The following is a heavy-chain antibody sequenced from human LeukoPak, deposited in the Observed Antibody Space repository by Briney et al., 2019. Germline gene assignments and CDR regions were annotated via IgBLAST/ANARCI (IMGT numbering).Heavy chain of an antibody. V-gene: IGHV3-7*05. D-gene: IGHD3-16*02. Sequence: GGSLRLSCAASGFTFSISSMTWVRQAPGKGLEWVANIKEDGSEKNYVDSVKGRFTISRDNAKNSLYLQMTSLRAEDTAVYYCATDVGADHLWGTYRSPVDCWGQGTLVTVSS. CDR1: GFTFSISS. J-gene: IGHJ4*02. CDR2: IKEDGSEK. CDR3: ATDVGADHLWGTYRSPVDC.